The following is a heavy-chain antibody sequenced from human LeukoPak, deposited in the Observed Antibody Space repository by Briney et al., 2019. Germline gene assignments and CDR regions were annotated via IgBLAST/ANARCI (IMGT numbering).Heavy chain of an antibody. J-gene: IGHJ4*02. CDR3: AREGPLMVRGVIGEYDY. CDR2: IIPIFGTA. Sequence: SVKVSCKASGGTFSSYAISWVRQAPGQGLEWMGGIIPIFGTANYAQKFQGRVTITADESTSTAYMELSSLRSEDTAVYYCAREGPLMVRGVIGEYDYWGQGTLVTVSS. D-gene: IGHD3-10*01. V-gene: IGHV1-69*01. CDR1: GGTFSSYA.